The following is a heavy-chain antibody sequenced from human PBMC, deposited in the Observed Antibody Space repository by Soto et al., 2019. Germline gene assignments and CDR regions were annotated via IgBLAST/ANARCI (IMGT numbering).Heavy chain of an antibody. D-gene: IGHD2-21*01. CDR1: GFTLSISA. CDR2: ISDSGDRT. V-gene: IGHV3-23*01. J-gene: IGHJ3*01. Sequence: EVQLMEYGGGLVQPGGSLRLSCASSGFTLSISAVNWVRQAPGKGLEWVSYISDSGDRTYYADSVKGRFTTSRDRSKNTVSLQMDSLRDEDTAVYYCAKDRGIIVKAGDYVDVWGQGKNVTVSS. CDR3: AKDRGIIVKAGDYVDV.